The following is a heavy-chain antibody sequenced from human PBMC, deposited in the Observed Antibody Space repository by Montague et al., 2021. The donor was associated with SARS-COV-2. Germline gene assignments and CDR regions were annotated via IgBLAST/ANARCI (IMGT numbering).Heavy chain of an antibody. J-gene: IGHJ6*02. Sequence: SXTLSLTCTVSGGSISSSSYYWGWIRQPPGKGLEWIGSIYYSGSTHYNPSLKSRVTISVDTSKNQFSLKLSSVTVADTAVYYCAIEVGAMVYYYGMDVWGQGTTVTVSS. CDR2: IYYSGST. CDR1: GGSISSSSYY. CDR3: AIEVGAMVYYYGMDV. V-gene: IGHV4-39*01. D-gene: IGHD1-26*01.